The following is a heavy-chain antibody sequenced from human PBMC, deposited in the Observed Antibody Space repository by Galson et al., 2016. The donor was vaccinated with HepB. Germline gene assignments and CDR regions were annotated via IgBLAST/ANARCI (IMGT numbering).Heavy chain of an antibody. CDR1: GYTFTNYA. V-gene: IGHV7-4-1*02. Sequence: SVKVSSKASGYTFTNYAMNWVRQAPGQGLEWMGWINTNTGNPTYAQGFTGRFVFSLDTSVSTAYLQISSLKAEDTAVYYCTRDAIAAADAYIWFDPWGQGTLVTVSS. CDR2: INTNTGNP. CDR3: TRDAIAAADAYIWFDP. D-gene: IGHD6-13*01. J-gene: IGHJ5*02.